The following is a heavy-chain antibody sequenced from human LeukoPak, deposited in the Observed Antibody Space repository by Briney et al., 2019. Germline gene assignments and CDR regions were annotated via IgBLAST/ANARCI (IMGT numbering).Heavy chain of an antibody. D-gene: IGHD2-15*01. CDR2: IDPSDSYT. CDR1: GYSFTSYW. Sequence: PGESLKISCKGSGYSFTSYWISWVRQMPGKGLEWMGRIDPSDSYTNYSPSFQGHVTISADKSSSTAYLQWSSLKASDTAMYYCARLPGYCSGGSCYFDYWGQGTLVTVSS. V-gene: IGHV5-10-1*01. J-gene: IGHJ4*02. CDR3: ARLPGYCSGGSCYFDY.